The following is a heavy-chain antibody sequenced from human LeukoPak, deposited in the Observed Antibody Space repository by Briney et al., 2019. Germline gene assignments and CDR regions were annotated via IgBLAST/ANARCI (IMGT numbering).Heavy chain of an antibody. CDR2: INHSGST. V-gene: IGHV4-34*01. CDR1: GGSFSGYY. Sequence: SETLSLTCAVYGGSFSGYYWSWIRQPPGKGLEWIGEINHSGSTNYNPSLKSRVTISVDTSKDQFSLKLSSVTAADTAVYYCARAPDSSFLQVAYKKRDYFDYWGQGTLVTVSS. J-gene: IGHJ4*02. CDR3: ARAPDSSFLQVAYKKRDYFDY. D-gene: IGHD6-6*01.